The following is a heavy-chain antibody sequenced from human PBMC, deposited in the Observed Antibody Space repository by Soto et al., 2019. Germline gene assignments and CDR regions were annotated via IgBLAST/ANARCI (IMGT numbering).Heavy chain of an antibody. J-gene: IGHJ6*02. V-gene: IGHV5-51*01. CDR3: ARHLRSYDFFQYYYGIDV. D-gene: IGHD3-16*01. Sequence: GESLKISCRGSGYNYNLHWISCVREKPWRGLEWMGRIYPGDSDTRYNPSFQGQVTSSVDKSINTAYLQWDSLEASDTATYYCARHLRSYDFFQYYYGIDVWAQGSTVTVSS. CDR1: GYNYNLHW. CDR2: IYPGDSDT.